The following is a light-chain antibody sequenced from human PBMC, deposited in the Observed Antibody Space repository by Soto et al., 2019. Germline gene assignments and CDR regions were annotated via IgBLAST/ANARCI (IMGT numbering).Light chain of an antibody. Sequence: EIVLTQSPAALSVSPGDSATLSCRASQSVSNNLAWYQQRPGQAPTLLIYRASERATGVPDRFSGRGSGTEFTITISSLQSDDFVVYFCQQYNNWPTWTFGQGTKVEI. V-gene: IGKV3-15*01. CDR3: QQYNNWPTWT. CDR1: QSVSNN. J-gene: IGKJ1*01. CDR2: RAS.